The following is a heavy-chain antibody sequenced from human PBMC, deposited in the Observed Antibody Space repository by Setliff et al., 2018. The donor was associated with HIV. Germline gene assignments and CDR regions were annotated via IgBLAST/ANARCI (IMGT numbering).Heavy chain of an antibody. Sequence: SGPTLVNPTETLTLTCTVSGFSLSNTRMGVSWIRQPPGKALEWLTHIFSDDEKSYSTSLKSRLTISKDTSKSQVVLTMTNLDPVDTATHYCARLMKTYYYDTSGYYAPWGNFDHWGQGTLVTVSS. J-gene: IGHJ4*02. CDR1: GFSLSNTRMG. D-gene: IGHD3-22*01. CDR3: ARLMKTYYYDTSGYYAPWGNFDH. CDR2: IFSDDEK. V-gene: IGHV2-26*01.